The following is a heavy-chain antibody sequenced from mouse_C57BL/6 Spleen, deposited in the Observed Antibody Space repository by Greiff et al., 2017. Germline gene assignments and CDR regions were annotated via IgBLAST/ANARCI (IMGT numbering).Heavy chain of an antibody. V-gene: IGHV1-80*01. CDR3: ARYYALCDY. CDR2: IYPVDGDT. Sequence: QVQLQQPGAELVKPGASVKISCKASGYAFTSSWMNWVKQRPGKGLAWIGQIYPVDGDTNYNGKFKGKATLTADKSSSTAYMQLSSLTSEDSAVYFCARYYALCDYWGQGTILTVSS. J-gene: IGHJ2*01. CDR1: GYAFTSSW. D-gene: IGHD1-1*02.